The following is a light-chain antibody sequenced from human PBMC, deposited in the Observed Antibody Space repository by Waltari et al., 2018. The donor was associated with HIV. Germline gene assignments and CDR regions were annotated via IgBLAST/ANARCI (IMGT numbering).Light chain of an antibody. J-gene: IGKJ4*01. CDR2: DAS. CDR1: QSVGTY. CDR3: QQLRNWLT. V-gene: IGKV3-11*01. Sequence: ELVLTQSPATLSLSPGERHTLSRMASQSVGTYLAWYQQKPGQSPRLLIYDASKRATGIPARFSGSGSETDFTLTISSLEPEDFAVYYCQQLRNWLTFGGGTKVEIK.